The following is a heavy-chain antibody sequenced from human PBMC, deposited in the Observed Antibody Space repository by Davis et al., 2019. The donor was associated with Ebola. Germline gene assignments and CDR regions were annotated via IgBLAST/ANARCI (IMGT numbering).Heavy chain of an antibody. Sequence: GSLRLSCAVYGGSFSGYYWSWIRQPPGKGLEWIGEIYHSGSTNYNPSLKSRVTISVDKSKNQFSLKLSSVTAADTAVYYCAREGYCSGGSCYDYGMDVWGKGTTVTVSS. V-gene: IGHV4-34*01. CDR3: AREGYCSGGSCYDYGMDV. D-gene: IGHD2-15*01. CDR1: GGSFSGYY. J-gene: IGHJ6*04. CDR2: IYHSGST.